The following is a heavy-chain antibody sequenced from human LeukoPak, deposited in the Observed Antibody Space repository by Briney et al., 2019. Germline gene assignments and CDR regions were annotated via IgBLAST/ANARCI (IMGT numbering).Heavy chain of an antibody. Sequence: GESLKISCQVSGYIFTDYWIGWVRQMPGKDLESMGIIFPGDSDTAYSPFFQGQVTISVDKSISTVYLQWSSLKASDTAMYYCARQSRDGSKTRGYYFDHWGQGTLVTVSS. J-gene: IGHJ4*02. CDR3: ARQSRDGSKTRGYYFDH. V-gene: IGHV5-51*01. CDR1: GYIFTDYW. CDR2: IFPGDSDT. D-gene: IGHD3-10*01.